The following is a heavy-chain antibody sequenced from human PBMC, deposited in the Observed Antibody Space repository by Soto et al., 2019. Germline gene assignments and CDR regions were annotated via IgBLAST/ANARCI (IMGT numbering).Heavy chain of an antibody. Sequence: GGSLRLSCAASGFTFSSYSMNWVRQAPGKGLEWVSYISSSSSTIYYADSVKGRFTISRDNAKNSLYLQMNSLRAEDTAVYYCARISLTTRTAGYYMDVWGKGTTVTVSS. CDR1: GFTFSSYS. D-gene: IGHD4-17*01. J-gene: IGHJ6*03. CDR3: ARISLTTRTAGYYMDV. CDR2: ISSSSSTI. V-gene: IGHV3-48*01.